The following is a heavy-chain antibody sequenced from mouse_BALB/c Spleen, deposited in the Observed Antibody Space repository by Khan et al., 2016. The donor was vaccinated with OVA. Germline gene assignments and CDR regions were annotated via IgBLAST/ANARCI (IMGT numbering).Heavy chain of an antibody. J-gene: IGHJ3*01. Sequence: EVQLQESGPGLVKPSQSLSLTCTVTGYSITTDYAWNGNRKFPGNKLEWVGNISDSDRTSYNQTLKSRITITPDTSTNTAYLQLNSVTAEDTATYYCARLGYAFSYWGQGTPVTVSA. CDR1: GYSITTDYA. V-gene: IGHV3-2*02. CDR2: ISDSDRT. D-gene: IGHD2-10*02. CDR3: ARLGYAFSY.